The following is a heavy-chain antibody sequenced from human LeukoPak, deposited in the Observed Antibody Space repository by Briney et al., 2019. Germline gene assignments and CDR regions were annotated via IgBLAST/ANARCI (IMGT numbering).Heavy chain of an antibody. D-gene: IGHD7-27*01. J-gene: IGHJ4*02. V-gene: IGHV3-21*01. CDR2: ISGSSTYI. CDR3: ASTTGDRDY. CDR1: GFTFSSYS. Sequence: GGSLRLSYVASGFTFSSYSMNWVRQAPGKGLEWVSYISGSSTYIYYVDSLKGRFTISRDNAKNSLYLQMNSLRVEDTAVYYCASTTGDRDYWGQGTLVNVSS.